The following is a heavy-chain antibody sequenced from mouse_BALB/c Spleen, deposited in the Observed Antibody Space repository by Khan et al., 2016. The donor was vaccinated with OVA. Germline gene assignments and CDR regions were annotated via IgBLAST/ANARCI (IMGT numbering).Heavy chain of an antibody. D-gene: IGHD1-1*01. CDR2: ISCYNGST. V-gene: IGHV1S34*01. CDR3: ARGDYYGSSSFAY. J-gene: IGHJ3*01. CDR1: GYSFTGYY. Sequence: LVKTGASVKISCKASGYSFTGYYMHWVKQSHGKSLEWFGYISCYNGSTTYNQKFKGKATFTVDTSSSTVYMLFNSLTSEDSAVYYCARGDYYGSSSFAYWGQGTLVTVSA.